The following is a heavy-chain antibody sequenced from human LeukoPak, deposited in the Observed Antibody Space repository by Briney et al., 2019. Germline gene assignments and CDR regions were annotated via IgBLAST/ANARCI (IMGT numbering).Heavy chain of an antibody. D-gene: IGHD6-13*01. CDR1: GFTFSSYA. CDR3: ARRPQSGGYGRFDY. Sequence: TGGSLRLSCAASGFTFSSYAMHWVRQAPGKGLEWVAVISYDGSNKYYADSVKGRFTISRDNSKNTLYLQMNSLRAEDTAVYYCARRPQSGGYGRFDYWGQGTLVTVSS. CDR2: ISYDGSNK. V-gene: IGHV3-30-3*01. J-gene: IGHJ4*02.